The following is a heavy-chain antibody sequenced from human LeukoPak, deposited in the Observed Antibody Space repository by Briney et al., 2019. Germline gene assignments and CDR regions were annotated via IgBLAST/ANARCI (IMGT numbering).Heavy chain of an antibody. D-gene: IGHD2-2*01. Sequence: PGGSLRLSCAASGFTFSSYWMSWVRQAPGKGLEWVSAISGSGGSTYYADSVKGRFTISRDNSKNTLYLQMNSLRAEDTAVYYCAKDTDLLIEYQPLPVDYWGQGTLVTVSS. J-gene: IGHJ4*02. CDR2: ISGSGGST. CDR1: GFTFSSYW. V-gene: IGHV3-23*01. CDR3: AKDTDLLIEYQPLPVDY.